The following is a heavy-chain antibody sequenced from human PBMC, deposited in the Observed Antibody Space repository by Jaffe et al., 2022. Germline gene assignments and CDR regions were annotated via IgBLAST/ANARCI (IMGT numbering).Heavy chain of an antibody. V-gene: IGHV4-61*02. D-gene: IGHD1-26*01. CDR1: GVSLSSSTYY. CDR3: AREASYSGTNDY. J-gene: IGHJ4*02. CDR2: IFTSGTA. Sequence: HVQLQESGPGLLKPSQTLSLTCAVSGVSLSSSTYYWTWIRQPAGKGLEWIGRIFTSGTATYNPSLKSRVTISVDTSKNQVSLELSSVTAADTAVYYCAREASYSGTNDYWGQGTLVTVSS.